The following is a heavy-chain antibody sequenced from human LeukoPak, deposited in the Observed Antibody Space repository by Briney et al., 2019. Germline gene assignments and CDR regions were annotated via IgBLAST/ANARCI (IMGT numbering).Heavy chain of an antibody. CDR2: IYYSGST. J-gene: IGHJ3*02. Sequence: LSCAASGFTFSSYAMSWVRQAPGKGLEWIGYIYYSGSTNYNPSLKSRVTISVYTSKNQFSLKLSSVTAADTAVYYCVRYAAGIAFDIWGQGTMVTVSS. V-gene: IGHV4-59*01. CDR3: VRYAAGIAFDI. D-gene: IGHD6-13*01. CDR1: GFTFSSYA.